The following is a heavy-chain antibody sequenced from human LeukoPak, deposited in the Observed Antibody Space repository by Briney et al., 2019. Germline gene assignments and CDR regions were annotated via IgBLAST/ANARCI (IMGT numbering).Heavy chain of an antibody. CDR3: AKDGTSYYY. D-gene: IGHD2/OR15-2a*01. J-gene: IGHJ4*02. Sequence: GGSLRLSCAASGFTFNNYGMHWVRQAPGKGLEWLAFIRYDGSNTYYADSVKGRFTVSRDDSKNTLYLQMNSWKGDDTAVYYCAKDGTSYYYWGQGTLVTVSS. CDR1: GFTFNNYG. V-gene: IGHV3-30*02. CDR2: IRYDGSNT.